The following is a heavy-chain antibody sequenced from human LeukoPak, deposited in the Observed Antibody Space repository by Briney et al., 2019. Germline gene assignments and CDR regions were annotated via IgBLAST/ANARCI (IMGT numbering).Heavy chain of an antibody. J-gene: IGHJ4*02. D-gene: IGHD6-19*01. CDR2: ISSSGSSI. CDR1: GYTFSNYA. CDR3: ATKVAGTSHFSY. Sequence: GGSLRLSCAASGYTFSNYAMNWVRQAPGKGLEWVSYISSSGSSIFYADSVKGRFTISRDNAKNSLYLQMHSLSAEDTAVYYCATKVAGTSHFSYWGQGTRVTVSS. V-gene: IGHV3-48*03.